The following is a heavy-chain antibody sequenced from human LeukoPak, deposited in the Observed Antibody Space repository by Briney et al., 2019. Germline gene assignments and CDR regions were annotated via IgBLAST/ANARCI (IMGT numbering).Heavy chain of an antibody. J-gene: IGHJ5*02. CDR1: GGSFSSSSYY. Sequence: SETLSLTCTVSGGSFSSSSYYWGWIRQPPGKGLEWIGSIYYSGSTYYNLSLKSRVTISIDTSKNQFSLKLSSVTAADTAVYYCARHRGPIAADGWFDPWGQGTLVTVSS. V-gene: IGHV4-39*01. CDR2: IYYSGST. CDR3: ARHRGPIAADGWFDP. D-gene: IGHD6-13*01.